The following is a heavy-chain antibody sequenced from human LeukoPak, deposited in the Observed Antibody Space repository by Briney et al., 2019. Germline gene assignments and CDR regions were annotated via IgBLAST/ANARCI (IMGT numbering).Heavy chain of an antibody. J-gene: IGHJ4*02. V-gene: IGHV3-7*02. CDR3: AKAPTFYDILTDY. Sequence: GGSLRLSCAASGFTFSIYWMTWVRQAPGKGLEWVAIIKEDGTEKQYVDSVKGRFSISRDNAKNSLYLQMNSLRAEDTAVYYCAKAPTFYDILTDYWGQGTLVTVSS. CDR1: GFTFSIYW. D-gene: IGHD3-9*01. CDR2: IKEDGTEK.